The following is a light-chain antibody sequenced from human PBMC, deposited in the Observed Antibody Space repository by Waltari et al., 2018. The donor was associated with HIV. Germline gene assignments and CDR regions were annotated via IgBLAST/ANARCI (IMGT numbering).Light chain of an antibody. CDR1: ALSKQY. Sequence: SYELTQPPSVSVSPGQTARITCSGDALSKQYAYWYQQKPGQAPMLVIYKDSERPSGIPELFSGSSSGTTVTLTISGVQAEDEADYYCQSPDSSGTYVGFGGGTKLTVL. V-gene: IGLV3-25*03. CDR3: QSPDSSGTYVG. J-gene: IGLJ2*01. CDR2: KDS.